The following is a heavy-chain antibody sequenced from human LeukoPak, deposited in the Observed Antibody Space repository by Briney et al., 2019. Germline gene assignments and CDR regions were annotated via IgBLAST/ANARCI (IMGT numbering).Heavy chain of an antibody. CDR3: ARGSGSFSGGFDY. D-gene: IGHD1-26*01. V-gene: IGHV3-33*01. Sequence: GGSLRLSCAASGFTFSSYGMHWVRQNPGKGLEWVAVIWSDGSNKYYADSVKGRFTISRDNSKNTLCLQMNSLRAEDTAVYYCARGSGSFSGGFDYWGQGTLVTVSS. CDR1: GFTFSSYG. CDR2: IWSDGSNK. J-gene: IGHJ4*02.